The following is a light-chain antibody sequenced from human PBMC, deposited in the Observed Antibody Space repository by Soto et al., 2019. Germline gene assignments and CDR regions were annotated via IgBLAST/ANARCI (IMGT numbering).Light chain of an antibody. CDR1: QSVSSY. J-gene: IGKJ1*01. Sequence: EIVLTQSPATLSLSPGERATLSCRASQSVSSYLAWYQQKPGQAPRLLIYDASNRATGIPARFSGSGSGTDFTLTISSLEPEDFAVYYFQQRSNWPTWTLGQGTKVEIK. V-gene: IGKV3-11*01. CDR2: DAS. CDR3: QQRSNWPTWT.